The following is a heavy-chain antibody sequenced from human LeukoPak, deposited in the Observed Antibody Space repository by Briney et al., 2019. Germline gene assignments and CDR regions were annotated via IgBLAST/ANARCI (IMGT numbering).Heavy chain of an antibody. CDR1: GGSISSGSYY. J-gene: IGHJ2*01. CDR2: IYTSGSN. V-gene: IGHV4-61*02. D-gene: IGHD4-17*01. Sequence: SQTLSLTCTVSGGSISSGSYYWRWIRQPGGRGLEWIGRIYTSGSNNNHPSLKSRVTISVDTSKIHFYLKLSTVTDADTAVYYCARWVMTTIPHWYFDLWGRGTLVTVSS. CDR3: ARWVMTTIPHWYFDL.